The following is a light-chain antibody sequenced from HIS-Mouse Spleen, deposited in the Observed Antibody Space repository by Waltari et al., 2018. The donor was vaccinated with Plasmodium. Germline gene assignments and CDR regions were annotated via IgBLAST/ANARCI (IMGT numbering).Light chain of an antibody. CDR3: QVWDSSSDHVV. Sequence: SYVLTQPPSVSVAPGKTARITCGGNNIGSNSVHWYQPKPGQAPVLAVYDDSDRPSGLRERFPGSNSGNTATMTIGRVEAGDEADYYCQVWDSSSDHVVFGGGTKLTVL. J-gene: IGLJ2*01. CDR2: DDS. V-gene: IGLV3-21*03. CDR1: NIGSNS.